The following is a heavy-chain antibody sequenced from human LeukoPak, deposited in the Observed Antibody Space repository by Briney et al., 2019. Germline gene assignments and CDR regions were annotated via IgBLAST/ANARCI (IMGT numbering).Heavy chain of an antibody. D-gene: IGHD3-10*01. CDR2: IYYSGST. CDR1: GGSISSSSYY. Sequence: SETLSLTCTVSGGSISSSSYYWGWIRQPPGKGLEWIGSIYYSGSTYYNPSLKSRVTISVDTSKNQFSLQLNSVTPEDTALYYCARGGLVRGTINSLIGFDIWGQGIRVTVSS. V-gene: IGHV4-39*07. J-gene: IGHJ3*02. CDR3: ARGGLVRGTINSLIGFDI.